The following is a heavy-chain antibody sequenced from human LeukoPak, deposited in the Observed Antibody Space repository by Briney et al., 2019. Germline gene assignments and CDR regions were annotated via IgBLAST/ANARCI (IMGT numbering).Heavy chain of an antibody. Sequence: PGGSLRLSCAASGFTFSSYSMNWVRQAPGKGLEWVSSISSSSSYIYYADSVKGRFTISRDNAKNSLYLQMNSLTAEDTAVYYCASGEDDYGDYGGGQGTLVTVSS. D-gene: IGHD4-17*01. J-gene: IGHJ4*02. CDR1: GFTFSSYS. CDR2: ISSSSSYI. V-gene: IGHV3-21*04. CDR3: ASGEDDYGDYG.